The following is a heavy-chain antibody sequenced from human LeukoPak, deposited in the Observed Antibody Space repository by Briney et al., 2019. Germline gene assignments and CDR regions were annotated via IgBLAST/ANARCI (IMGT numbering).Heavy chain of an antibody. V-gene: IGHV3-33*01. D-gene: IGHD1-26*01. CDR3: ARERRGSHDY. CDR1: GFTFSDYG. Sequence: GGSLRLSCAASGFTFSDYGMHWVRQAPGKGLGWVALIWYDGSNTYYADSVKGRLTISRDNSKNTLYLQMNSLRAEDTAVYYCARERRGSHDYWGQGTLVTVSS. J-gene: IGHJ4*02. CDR2: IWYDGSNT.